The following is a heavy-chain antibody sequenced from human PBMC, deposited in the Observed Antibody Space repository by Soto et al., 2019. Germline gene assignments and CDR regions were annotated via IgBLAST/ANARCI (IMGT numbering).Heavy chain of an antibody. CDR3: ARDGYSYALPFDY. CDR1: GGSFSGYY. J-gene: IGHJ4*02. CDR2: INHSGST. D-gene: IGHD5-18*01. Sequence: TLSLTCAVYGGSFSGYYWSWIRQPPGKGLEWIGEINHSGSTNYNPPLKSRVTISVDTSKNQFSLKLSSVTAADTAVYYCARDGYSYALPFDYWGQGTLVTVSS. V-gene: IGHV4-34*01.